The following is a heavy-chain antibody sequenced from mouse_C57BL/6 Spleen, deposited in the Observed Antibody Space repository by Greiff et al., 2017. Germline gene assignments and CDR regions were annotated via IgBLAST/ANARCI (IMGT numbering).Heavy chain of an antibody. CDR2: INYDGSST. CDR1: GFTFSDYY. Sequence: EVKVVESEGGLVQPGSSMKLSCTASGFTFSDYYMAWVRQVPEKGLEWVANINYDGSSTYYLDSLKSRFIISRDNAKNILYLQMSSLKSEDTATYYCARDRGNYGAMDYWGQGTSVTVSS. CDR3: ARDRGNYGAMDY. V-gene: IGHV5-16*01. J-gene: IGHJ4*01. D-gene: IGHD2-1*01.